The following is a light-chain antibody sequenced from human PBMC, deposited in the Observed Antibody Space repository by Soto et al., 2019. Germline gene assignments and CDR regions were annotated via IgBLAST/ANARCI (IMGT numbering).Light chain of an antibody. CDR1: SSDVSGYNY. V-gene: IGLV2-14*01. CDR3: SSYTVSSVV. J-gene: IGLJ2*01. Sequence: QSVLTQPASVSGSPGQSITISCTGTSSDVSGYNYVSWYQQHPGKAPKLIIYEVSNRPSGVSNRFSGSKSGNTASLTISGLQAEDEADYYCSSYTVSSVVFGGGTKLTVL. CDR2: EVS.